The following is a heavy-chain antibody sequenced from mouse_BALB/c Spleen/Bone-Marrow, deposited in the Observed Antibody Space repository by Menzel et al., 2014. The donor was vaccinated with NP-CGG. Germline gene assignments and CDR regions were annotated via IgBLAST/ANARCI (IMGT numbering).Heavy chain of an antibody. J-gene: IGHJ2*01. Sequence: EVQGVESGGGLVQPGGSLKLSCAASGFTFSSYGMSWVRPTPDKRLGLVASINSNGGSNYYPDSVTGRFTISIENAKNTLSLQMSSLKSEDTAIYYCARGNYGNYVDYFDYWGQDTTLTVSS. CDR1: GFTFSSYG. CDR2: INSNGGSN. D-gene: IGHD2-1*01. CDR3: ARGNYGNYVDYFDY. V-gene: IGHV5-6-3*01.